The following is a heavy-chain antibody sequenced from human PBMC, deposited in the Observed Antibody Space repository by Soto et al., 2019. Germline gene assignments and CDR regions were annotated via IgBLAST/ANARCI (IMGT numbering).Heavy chain of an antibody. CDR1: GYTFTNYA. CDR3: ARAPLFSGGTEYYFDH. CDR2: IDGGNGNT. Sequence: QVQLVQSGAEVKQPGASVKVSCKASGYTFTNYAMHWVRQAPGQRLQWMGWIDGGNGNTEYSQSLQARVTITSDTSASTAYMELYSLRSEDSAVYYCARAPLFSGGTEYYFDHWGQGTLVTVSS. V-gene: IGHV1-3*01. J-gene: IGHJ4*02. D-gene: IGHD2-21*02.